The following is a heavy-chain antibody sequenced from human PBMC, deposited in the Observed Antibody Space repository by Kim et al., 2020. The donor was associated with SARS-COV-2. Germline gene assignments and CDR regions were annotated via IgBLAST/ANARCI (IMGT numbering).Heavy chain of an antibody. V-gene: IGHV4-59*01. D-gene: IGHD3-9*01. J-gene: IGHJ5*02. CDR2: IYYSGST. CDR1: GGSISSYY. Sequence: SETLSLTCTVSGGSISSYYWSWIRQPPGKGLEWIGYIYYSGSTNYNPSLKSRVTISVDTSKNQFSLKLSSVTAADTAVYYCARGGRYFDWLLLADWFDPWGQGTLVTVSS. CDR3: ARGGRYFDWLLLADWFDP.